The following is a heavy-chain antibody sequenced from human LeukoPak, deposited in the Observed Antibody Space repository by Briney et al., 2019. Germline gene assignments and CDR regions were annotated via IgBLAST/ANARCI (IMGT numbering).Heavy chain of an antibody. CDR3: AVYYDFWSGRYMDV. D-gene: IGHD3-3*01. CDR2: ISSSGSTI. V-gene: IGHV3-11*01. J-gene: IGHJ6*03. CDR1: GFTFSDYY. Sequence: GGSLRLSCAASGFTFSDYYMSWIRQAPGKGLGWVSYISSSGSTIYYADSVKGRFTISRDNGKNSLYLQMNSLRAEDTAVYYCAVYYDFWSGRYMDVWGKGTTVTVSS.